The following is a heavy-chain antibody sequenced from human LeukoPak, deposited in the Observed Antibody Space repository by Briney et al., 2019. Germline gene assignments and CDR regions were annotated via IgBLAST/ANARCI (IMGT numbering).Heavy chain of an antibody. CDR1: GDPISSYY. Sequence: PSETLSLTCTVSGDPISSYYWSWIRQPPGKGLERIGYIYYSESTNYNPSLKSRVTISVDTSKNQFSLKLSSVTAADTAVYYCAGNYDILTGYFTTWGQGTLVTVSS. J-gene: IGHJ5*02. CDR2: IYYSEST. V-gene: IGHV4-59*01. CDR3: AGNYDILTGYFTT. D-gene: IGHD3-9*01.